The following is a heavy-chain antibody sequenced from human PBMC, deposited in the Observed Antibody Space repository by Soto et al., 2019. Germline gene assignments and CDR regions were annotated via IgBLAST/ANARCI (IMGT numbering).Heavy chain of an antibody. CDR2: ISSSSSTI. D-gene: IGHD3-22*01. CDR1: GFTFSSYS. V-gene: IGHV3-48*02. J-gene: IGHJ4*02. Sequence: EVQLVESGGGLVQPGGSLRLSCAASGFTFSSYSMNWVRQAPGKGLEWVSYISSSSSTIYYADSVKGRFTISRDNAKNSLSLQMNSLRDEDTAVYYCARSGDSYDSSGYYYWGQGTLVTVSS. CDR3: ARSGDSYDSSGYYY.